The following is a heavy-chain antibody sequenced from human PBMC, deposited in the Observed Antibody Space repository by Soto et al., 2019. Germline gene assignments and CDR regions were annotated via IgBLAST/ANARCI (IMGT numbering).Heavy chain of an antibody. Sequence: QVHLVQSGAEVKKPGASVKVSCKGSGYTFTSYGITWVRQAPGQGLEWMGWISAHNGNTNYTQKLQGSVNVNRDTPTTTAYMVLRSLRSDDTAVYYCARGRYGDYWGQGALVTVSS. D-gene: IGHD1-1*01. V-gene: IGHV1-18*01. CDR2: ISAHNGNT. J-gene: IGHJ4*02. CDR1: GYTFTSYG. CDR3: ARGRYGDY.